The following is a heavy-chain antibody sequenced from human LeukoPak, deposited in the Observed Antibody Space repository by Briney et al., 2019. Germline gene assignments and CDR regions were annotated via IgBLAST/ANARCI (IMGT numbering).Heavy chain of an antibody. J-gene: IGHJ3*02. CDR1: GGSISSYC. CDR3: ARRKRWLQLNALDI. D-gene: IGHD5-24*01. V-gene: IGHV4-59*12. Sequence: SETLSLTCTVSGGSISSYCWSWIRQSPGKGLEWIGYIFYSGSTNYNPSLRSRATISQNTSRNQFFLKLSSVTAADTAVYYCARRKRWLQLNALDIWGPGTVVIVSS. CDR2: IFYSGST.